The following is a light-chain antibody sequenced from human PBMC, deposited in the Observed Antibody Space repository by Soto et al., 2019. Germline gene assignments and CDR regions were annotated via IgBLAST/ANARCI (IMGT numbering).Light chain of an antibody. Sequence: DIQMTQSPSTLSASVGDRVTITCRASQSISTWLAWYQQKPGKAPKLLIYDASSLESGVPSRFSGSVSGTEFTLTIISLQPDYFATYYCQQYKSYSTFGQGTKVEIK. V-gene: IGKV1-5*01. CDR1: QSISTW. CDR2: DAS. CDR3: QQYKSYST. J-gene: IGKJ1*01.